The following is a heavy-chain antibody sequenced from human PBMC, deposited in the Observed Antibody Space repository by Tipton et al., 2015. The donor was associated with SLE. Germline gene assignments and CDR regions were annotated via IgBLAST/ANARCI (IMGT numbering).Heavy chain of an antibody. CDR1: GGSISSSY. D-gene: IGHD4-11*01. J-gene: IGHJ2*01. CDR2: IYTNANT. Sequence: TLSLTCTVSGGSISSSYWSLIRQPAGGGLGWIGRIYTNANTNYNPSLTSRVTMSVDTSKNHFSLKLISVTAADTAVYYCAREFLNPVTTVHYYFDLWGRGTLVTVSS. V-gene: IGHV4-4*07. CDR3: AREFLNPVTTVHYYFDL.